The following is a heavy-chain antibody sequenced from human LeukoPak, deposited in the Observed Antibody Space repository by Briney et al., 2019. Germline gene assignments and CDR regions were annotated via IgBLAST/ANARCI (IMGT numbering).Heavy chain of an antibody. CDR1: GGSISSGSYY. D-gene: IGHD2-8*01. CDR3: ASAHIGGLMVE. Sequence: SQTLSLTRTVSGGSISSGSYYWSWIRQPPGKGLEWIGYIYYSGSTNYNPSLKSRVTISVDTSKNQFSLKLSSVTAADTAVYYCASAHIGGLMVEWGQGTLVTVSS. J-gene: IGHJ4*02. V-gene: IGHV4-61*01. CDR2: IYYSGST.